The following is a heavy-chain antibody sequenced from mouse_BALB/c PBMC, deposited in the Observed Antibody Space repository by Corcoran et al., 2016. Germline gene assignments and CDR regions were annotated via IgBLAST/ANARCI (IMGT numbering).Heavy chain of an antibody. V-gene: IGHV1-26*01. CDR3: ARSFWFAY. Sequence: EVQLQQSGPELVKPGASVKISCKASGYSFTDYYMHWVKQSHVKSLEWIGRINPYNGVTSYNQNFKDKANLTVDKSSGTTYMELHSLTSEDSAVYYCARSFWFAYWGQGTLVTVSA. CDR1: GYSFTDYY. J-gene: IGHJ3*01. CDR2: INPYNGVT.